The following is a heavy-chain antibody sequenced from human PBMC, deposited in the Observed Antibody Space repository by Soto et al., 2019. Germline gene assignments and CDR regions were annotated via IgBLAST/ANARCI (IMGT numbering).Heavy chain of an antibody. CDR2: IKPDGSEK. CDR1: VFTFSTYW. CDR3: ASSAYSKNGY. J-gene: IGHJ4*02. Sequence: GSLRLSCAASVFTFSTYWMSWVRQAPGKGLEWVANIKPDGSEKYYVDSVKGRFPISRDNAKNSLYLQTNSPRPEDTAVYFCASSAYSKNGYWGQGTLVTVSS. V-gene: IGHV3-7*01. D-gene: IGHD4-4*01.